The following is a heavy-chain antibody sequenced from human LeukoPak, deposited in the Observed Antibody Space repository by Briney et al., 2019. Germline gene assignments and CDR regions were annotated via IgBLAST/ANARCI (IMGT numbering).Heavy chain of an antibody. CDR1: GGSISSYY. CDR3: ARVPVGATPYYFDY. CDR2: IYTSGST. Sequence: SETLSLTCTVSGGSISSYYWSWIRQPAGKGLEWIGRIYTSGSTNYNPSLKSRVTMSVDTSKNQFSLKLSSVTAADTAVYYCARVPVGATPYYFDYWGQGTLVTVSS. V-gene: IGHV4-4*07. D-gene: IGHD1-26*01. J-gene: IGHJ4*02.